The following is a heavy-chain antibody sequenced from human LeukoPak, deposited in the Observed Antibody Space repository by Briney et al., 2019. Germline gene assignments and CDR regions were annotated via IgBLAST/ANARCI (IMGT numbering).Heavy chain of an antibody. Sequence: GGSLRLSCAASGFTFSNACMSWVRQAPGKGLEWVGRIKSKTDGGTTDYAAPVKGRFTISRDDSKNTLYLQMNSLKTEDTAVYYCTTDAGVGAMDFDYWGQGTLVTVSS. J-gene: IGHJ4*02. CDR1: GFTFSNAC. D-gene: IGHD1-26*01. CDR2: IKSKTDGGTT. CDR3: TTDAGVGAMDFDY. V-gene: IGHV3-15*01.